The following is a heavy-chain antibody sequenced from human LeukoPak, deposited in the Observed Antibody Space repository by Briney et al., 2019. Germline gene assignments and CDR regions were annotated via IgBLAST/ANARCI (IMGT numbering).Heavy chain of an antibody. Sequence: ASVKVSCKASGYTFTSYDINWVRQAPGQGLEWMGWMNPNSGNTGYAQKFQGRVTMTRDTSTSTAYMELRSLRSDDTAVYYCARGDIMITFGGVHFDYWGQGTLVTVSS. CDR3: ARGDIMITFGGVHFDY. V-gene: IGHV1-8*01. CDR1: GYTFTSYD. CDR2: MNPNSGNT. D-gene: IGHD3-16*01. J-gene: IGHJ4*02.